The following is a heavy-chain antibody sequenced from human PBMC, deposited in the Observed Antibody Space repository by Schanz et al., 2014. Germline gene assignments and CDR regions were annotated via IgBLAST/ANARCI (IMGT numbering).Heavy chain of an antibody. J-gene: IGHJ4*02. CDR1: GFTFSDHW. V-gene: IGHV3-7*03. Sequence: VQLVESGGALVQPGGSLRLSCSASGFTFSDHWMSWVRQPPGKGLEWVANIKGDSSEKNYVDSVKGRFTLSRDNAKKTMDLQMNSLRLEDKAVYYYARDPNSVNEIDYWGQGTLVTVSS. D-gene: IGHD5-12*01. CDR3: ARDPNSVNEIDY. CDR2: IKGDSSEK.